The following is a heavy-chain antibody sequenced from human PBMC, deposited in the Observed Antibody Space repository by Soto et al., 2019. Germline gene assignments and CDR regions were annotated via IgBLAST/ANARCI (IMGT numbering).Heavy chain of an antibody. CDR2: VSSSSSII. V-gene: IGHV3-48*01. CDR3: ASLQTGYSSSWYLDY. D-gene: IGHD6-13*01. CDR1: GFTFSSYS. Sequence: GESLKISCAASGFTFSSYSMNWVRQAPGKGLEWVSHVSSSSSIIEYADSVKGRFTISRENAKNSLYLQMNSLRAEDTAVYYCASLQTGYSSSWYLDYWGQGTLVTVSS. J-gene: IGHJ4*02.